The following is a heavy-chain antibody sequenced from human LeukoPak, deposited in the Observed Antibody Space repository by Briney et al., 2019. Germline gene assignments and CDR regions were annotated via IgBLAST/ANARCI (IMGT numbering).Heavy chain of an antibody. CDR2: ISGSSGTI. CDR1: GFSFSSSS. J-gene: IGHJ4*02. D-gene: IGHD2-2*01. CDR3: ARVNDIVVSAAILFLG. Sequence: PGGSLRLSCAASGFSFSSSSMNWVRQAPGKGLEWVSYISGSSGTIYYADSVKGRFTISRDNFKNTVFLQMNSLRAEDTAVYYCARVNDIVVSAAILFLGWGQGTLVTVSS. V-gene: IGHV3-48*01.